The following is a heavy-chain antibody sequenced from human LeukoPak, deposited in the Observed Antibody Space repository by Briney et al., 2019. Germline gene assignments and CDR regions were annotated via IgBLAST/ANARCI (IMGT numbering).Heavy chain of an antibody. CDR3: ARARRYCSSTSCNHLTYNWFDP. J-gene: IGHJ5*02. D-gene: IGHD2-2*01. CDR2: INPNSGGT. V-gene: IGHV1-2*02. CDR1: GYTFTGYY. Sequence: VASVKVSCKASGYTFTGYYVHWVRPAPGQGLEWMGWINPNSGGTNYAQKFQGRVTMTRDTSISTAYMELSRLRSDDTAVYYCARARRYCSSTSCNHLTYNWFDPWGQGTLVTVSS.